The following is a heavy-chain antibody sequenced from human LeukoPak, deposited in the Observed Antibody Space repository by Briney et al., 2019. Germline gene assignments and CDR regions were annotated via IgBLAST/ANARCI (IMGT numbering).Heavy chain of an antibody. V-gene: IGHV1-3*01. J-gene: IGHJ5*02. Sequence: ASVKVSCKASGYTFTSYVIHWVRQAPGQRLEWMGWINADNGNTKYSQKFQGRVTITRDTSANTAYMELSSLRSEDTAVYYCARSQLPYYYDNSDYHANWFDPWGQGTLVTVSS. CDR2: INADNGNT. CDR3: ARSQLPYYYDNSDYHANWFDP. D-gene: IGHD3-22*01. CDR1: GYTFTSYV.